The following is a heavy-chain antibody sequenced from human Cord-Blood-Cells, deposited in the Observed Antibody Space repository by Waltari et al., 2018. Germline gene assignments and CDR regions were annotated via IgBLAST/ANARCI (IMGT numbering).Heavy chain of an antibody. CDR2: INHSGIN. V-gene: IGHV4-34*01. D-gene: IGHD3-3*01. CDR1: GGSFSGYY. J-gene: IGHJ4*02. Sequence: QVQLQQWGAGLLKPSETLSLTCAVYGGSFSGYYWSWIRQPPAQGMEWIGEINHSGINNDNPSLKSRVTISVDTSKNQCSLKLGSVTAAGTEVYYCARGPRITIFGVVTPRGFDYWGQGTLVTVSS. CDR3: ARGPRITIFGVVTPRGFDY.